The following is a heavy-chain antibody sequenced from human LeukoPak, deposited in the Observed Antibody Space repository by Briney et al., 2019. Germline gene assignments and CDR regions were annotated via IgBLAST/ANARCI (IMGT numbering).Heavy chain of an antibody. V-gene: IGHV4-30-2*01. J-gene: IGHJ4*02. CDR3: ARGPYGDYGSRTFDY. Sequence: SETLSLTCAVSGGSISSGGYSWSWIRQPPGKGLEWIGYIYHSGSTYYNPSLKSRVTISVDRSKNQFSLKLSSVTAADTAVYYCARGPYGDYGSRTFDYWGQGTLVTVSS. CDR2: IYHSGST. CDR1: GGSISSGGYS. D-gene: IGHD4-17*01.